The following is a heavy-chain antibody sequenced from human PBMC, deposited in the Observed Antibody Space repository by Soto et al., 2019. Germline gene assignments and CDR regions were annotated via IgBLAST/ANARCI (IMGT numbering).Heavy chain of an antibody. J-gene: IGHJ4*02. Sequence: QVPLVQSGAEVKKPGSSVKVSCKASGSTFSSYAISWVRQAPGQGLEWMGGIIPIFGTANYAQKFQGRVTITADESTSTAYMELSSLRSEDTAVYYCARESRAGYYYDSSGYYLGYYFDYWGQGTLVTVSS. D-gene: IGHD3-22*01. V-gene: IGHV1-69*01. CDR1: GSTFSSYA. CDR2: IIPIFGTA. CDR3: ARESRAGYYYDSSGYYLGYYFDY.